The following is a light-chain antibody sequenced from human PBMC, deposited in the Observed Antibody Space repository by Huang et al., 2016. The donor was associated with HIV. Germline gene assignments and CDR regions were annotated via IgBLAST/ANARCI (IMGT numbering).Light chain of an antibody. CDR2: SAS. J-gene: IGKJ1*01. CDR1: QGISKS. CDR3: LQYYITPPWT. Sequence: DIQMTQSPSSLSASVGDRVTITCRASQGISKSLAWYQQKPGKAPKFLLYSASILETGGPSRFSGSGSGTDFTLTVSSLQPEDFATYYCLQYYITPPWTFGQGTKVEIK. V-gene: IGKV1-NL1*01.